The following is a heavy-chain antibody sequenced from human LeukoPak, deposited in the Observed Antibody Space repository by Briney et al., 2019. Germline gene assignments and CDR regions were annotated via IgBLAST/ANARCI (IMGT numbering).Heavy chain of an antibody. J-gene: IGHJ6*04. CDR3: TRVVWFGTTGWYYYGMDV. Sequence: GGSLRLSCTASGFTFGGYAMSWVRQAPGKGLEWVGFIRSKAYGGTTEYAASVKGRFTISRDDSTSIAYLQMNSLKTEDTAVYYCTRVVWFGTTGWYYYGMDVWGKGTTVTVSS. CDR2: IRSKAYGGTT. D-gene: IGHD3-10*01. CDR1: GFTFGGYA. V-gene: IGHV3-49*04.